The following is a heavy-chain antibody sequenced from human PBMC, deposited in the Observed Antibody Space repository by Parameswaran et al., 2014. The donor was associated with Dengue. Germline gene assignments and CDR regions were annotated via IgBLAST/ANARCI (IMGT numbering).Heavy chain of an antibody. Sequence: WVRQAPGQGLEWMGWISAYNGNTNYAQKLQGRVTMTTDTSTSTAYMELRSLRSDDTAVYYCARGLRYFDWPRNPLDYWDQGTLVTVSS. V-gene: IGHV1-18*01. CDR3: ARGLRYFDWPRNPLDY. CDR2: ISAYNGNT. J-gene: IGHJ4*02. D-gene: IGHD3-9*01.